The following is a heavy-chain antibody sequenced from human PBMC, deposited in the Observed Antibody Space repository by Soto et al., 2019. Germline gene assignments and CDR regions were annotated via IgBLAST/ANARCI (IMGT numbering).Heavy chain of an antibody. Sequence: PGESLKISCAASGFTFDDYTMHWVRQAPGKGLEWVSLISWDGGSTYYADSVKGRFTISRDNSKNSLYLQMNSLRTEDTALYYCAKDSGNSYYYYGMDVWGQGTKVTVSS. D-gene: IGHD2-21*02. CDR3: AKDSGNSYYYYGMDV. V-gene: IGHV3-43*01. J-gene: IGHJ6*02. CDR1: GFTFDDYT. CDR2: ISWDGGST.